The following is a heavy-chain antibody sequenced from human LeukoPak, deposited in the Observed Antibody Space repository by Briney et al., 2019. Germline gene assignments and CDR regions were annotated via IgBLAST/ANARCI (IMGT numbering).Heavy chain of an antibody. Sequence: QPGRSLRLSCAASGFTFSSYAMHWVRQAPGKGLEWVAVISYDDSNKYYADSVKGRFTISRDISKNTLYLQMNNLRAEDTAVYYCARDRHYRGLENDYWGQGTLVTVSS. CDR3: ARDRHYRGLENDY. V-gene: IGHV3-30*04. CDR2: ISYDDSNK. CDR1: GFTFSSYA. J-gene: IGHJ4*02. D-gene: IGHD5-12*01.